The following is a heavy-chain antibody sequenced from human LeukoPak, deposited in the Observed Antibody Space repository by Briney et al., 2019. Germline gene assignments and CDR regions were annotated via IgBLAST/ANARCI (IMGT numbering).Heavy chain of an antibody. J-gene: IGHJ3*02. CDR2: IIPIFGTA. Sequence: GASVKVSCKASGGTFSSYAISWVRQAPGQGLERMGGIIPIFGTANYAQKFQGRVTITADKSTSTAYMELSSLRSEDTAVYYCARDSKNRHSHDDAFDIWGHGTMVTVSS. CDR3: ARDSKNRHSHDDAFDI. V-gene: IGHV1-69*06. D-gene: IGHD1-14*01. CDR1: GGTFSSYA.